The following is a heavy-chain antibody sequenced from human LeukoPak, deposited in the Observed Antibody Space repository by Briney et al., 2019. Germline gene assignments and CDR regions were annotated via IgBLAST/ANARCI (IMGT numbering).Heavy chain of an antibody. D-gene: IGHD3-22*01. Sequence: GESLKISCKGSGYIFPSYWIAWVRQMPGKGLEWMGIIYPGDSDTRYSPSFQGQVTISADKSISTAYLQWSSLKASDTAMYYCARRPYYYDSSGSGKYNWFDPWGQGTLVTVSS. V-gene: IGHV5-51*01. CDR1: GYIFPSYW. J-gene: IGHJ5*02. CDR3: ARRPYYYDSSGSGKYNWFDP. CDR2: IYPGDSDT.